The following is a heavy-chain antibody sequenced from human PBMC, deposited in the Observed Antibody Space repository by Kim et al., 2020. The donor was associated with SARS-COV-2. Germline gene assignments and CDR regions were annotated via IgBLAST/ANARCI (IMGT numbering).Heavy chain of an antibody. CDR1: GFTFSSYS. V-gene: IGHV3-21*01. Sequence: GGSLRLSCAASGFTFSSYSMNWVRQAPGKGLEWVSSISSSSSYIYYADSVKGRFTISRDNAKNSLYLQMKSLRAEDTAVYYCARSIVGATGWFDPWGQGTLVTVSS. CDR3: ARSIVGATGWFDP. D-gene: IGHD1-26*01. CDR2: ISSSSSYI. J-gene: IGHJ5*02.